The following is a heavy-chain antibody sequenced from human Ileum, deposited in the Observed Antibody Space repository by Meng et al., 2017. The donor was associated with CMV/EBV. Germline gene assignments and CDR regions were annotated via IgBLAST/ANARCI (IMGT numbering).Heavy chain of an antibody. D-gene: IGHD4-11*01. J-gene: IGHJ3*01. CDR2: ISSDGSNK. CDR1: GFSFSSYT. Sequence: GESLKIPCAASGFSFSSYTLNWDRQAPGKGLEWVAVISSDGSNKFYADSVKGQVTIPRDNSKNTVYLQFNRLRPKDTAMYYCARTSYTKYLKGPSDLWGQGTMVTVSS. V-gene: IGHV3-30-3*01. CDR3: ARTSYTKYLKGPSDL.